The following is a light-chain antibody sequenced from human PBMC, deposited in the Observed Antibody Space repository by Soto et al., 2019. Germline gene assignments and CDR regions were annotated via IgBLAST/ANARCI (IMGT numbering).Light chain of an antibody. CDR3: AAWDDNLSGVV. J-gene: IGLJ3*02. Sequence: QSVLTQPPSTSGTPGQRVIISCSGSSSNIGNNYVYWYQQFPGTAPKALMYKNSQRPSGVPDRFSGSKSGTSASLAISGLRSEDEADYYCAAWDDNLSGVVFGGGTKLTVL. CDR2: KNS. V-gene: IGLV1-47*01. CDR1: SSNIGNNY.